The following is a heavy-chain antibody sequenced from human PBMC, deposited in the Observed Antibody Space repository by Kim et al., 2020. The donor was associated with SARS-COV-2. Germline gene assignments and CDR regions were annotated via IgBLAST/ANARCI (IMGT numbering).Heavy chain of an antibody. CDR3: TTAFEY. CDR2: NDGTHT. J-gene: IGHJ4*02. Sequence: NDGTHTSDADSVRGRFTIARDNAKNTVYLQMNSLGAEDTAVYYCTTAFEYWGQGALVTVSS. V-gene: IGHV3-74*01.